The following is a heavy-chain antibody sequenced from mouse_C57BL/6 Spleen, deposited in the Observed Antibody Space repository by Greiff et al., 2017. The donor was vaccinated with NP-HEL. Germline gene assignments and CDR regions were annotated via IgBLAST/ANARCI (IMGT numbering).Heavy chain of an antibody. CDR1: GFTFSSYA. CDR2: ISSGGDYI. Sequence: EVKLMESGEGLVKPGGSLKLSCAASGFTFSSYAMSWVRQTPEKRLEWVAYISSGGDYIYYADTVKGRFTISRDNARNTLYLQMSSLKSEDTAMYYCTRDDYDEGSDAMDYWGQGTSVTVSS. J-gene: IGHJ4*01. D-gene: IGHD2-4*01. V-gene: IGHV5-9-1*02. CDR3: TRDDYDEGSDAMDY.